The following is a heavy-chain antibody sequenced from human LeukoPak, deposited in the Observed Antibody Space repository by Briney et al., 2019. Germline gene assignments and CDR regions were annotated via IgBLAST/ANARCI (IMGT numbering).Heavy chain of an antibody. Sequence: GGSLRLSCVASGFPFSSYWMTWVRQAPGKGLEWVANIKQDGSKKSYVDSVKGRFTISRGNTKNSLYLQMNSLRAEDTAIYYCTRVGYIDEGIDYWGQGTLVTVSS. CDR2: IKQDGSKK. D-gene: IGHD5-24*01. CDR3: TRVGYIDEGIDY. V-gene: IGHV3-7*04. J-gene: IGHJ4*02. CDR1: GFPFSSYW.